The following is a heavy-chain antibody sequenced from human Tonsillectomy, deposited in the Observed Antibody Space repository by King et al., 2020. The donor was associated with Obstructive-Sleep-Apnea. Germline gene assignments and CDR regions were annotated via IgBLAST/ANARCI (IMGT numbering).Heavy chain of an antibody. Sequence: QLVQSGSELKKPGASVKVSCKASGYSFTNYAMNWVRQAPGQGLEWMGWINTNTGIPTYAQGFTGRFVFSLDTSVSTAYLQISSLKAEDTAVYYCARGGYSSSWYGGGHDHWGRGTLVTVSS. V-gene: IGHV7-4-1*02. CDR2: INTNTGIP. J-gene: IGHJ4*02. CDR1: GYSFTNYA. CDR3: ARGGYSSSWYGGGHDH. D-gene: IGHD6-13*01.